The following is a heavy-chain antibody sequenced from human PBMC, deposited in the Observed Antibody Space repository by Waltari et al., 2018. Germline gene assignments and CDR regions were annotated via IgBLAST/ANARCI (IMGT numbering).Heavy chain of an antibody. CDR2: MSYDGSKE. CDR1: GFIFGDYA. J-gene: IGHJ5*02. Sequence: QVQLVESGGRVVRLGRSLTLSWAAPGFIFGDYAMHWVRQAPGKGLMWVALMSYDGSKEFYADSVKGRFIVSRDNSQATFYLQMNSLTSEDTGVYFCARDKGLDLWGQGTLVTVSS. V-gene: IGHV3-30*04. CDR3: ARDKGLDL.